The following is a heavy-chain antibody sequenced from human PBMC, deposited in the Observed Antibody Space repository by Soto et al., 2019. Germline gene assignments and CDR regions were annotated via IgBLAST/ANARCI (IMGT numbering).Heavy chain of an antibody. CDR1: GFTFGDYA. CDR3: TRGRRGYSYGYFDY. D-gene: IGHD5-18*01. J-gene: IGHJ4*02. CDR2: IRSKAYGGTT. Sequence: GGSLRLSCTASGFTFGDYAMSWFRQAPGKGLEWVGFIRSKAYGGTTEYAASVKGRFTISRDDSKSIAYLQMNSLKTEDTAVYYCTRGRRGYSYGYFDYWGQGTLVTVSS. V-gene: IGHV3-49*03.